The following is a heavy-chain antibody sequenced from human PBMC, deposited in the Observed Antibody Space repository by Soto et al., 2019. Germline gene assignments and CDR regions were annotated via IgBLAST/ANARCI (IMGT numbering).Heavy chain of an antibody. CDR3: ARGYYDFWSGVYYYGMDV. CDR1: GGSFSGYY. CDR2: INHSGST. D-gene: IGHD3-3*01. J-gene: IGHJ6*02. V-gene: IGHV4-34*01. Sequence: SETLSLTCAVYGGSFSGYYWSWIRQPPGKGLEWIGEINHSGSTNYNPSLKSRVTISVDTSKNQFSLKLSSVTAADTAVYYCARGYYDFWSGVYYYGMDVWGQGTTVTVSS.